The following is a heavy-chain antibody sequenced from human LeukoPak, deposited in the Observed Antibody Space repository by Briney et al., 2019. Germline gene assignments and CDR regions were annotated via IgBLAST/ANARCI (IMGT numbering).Heavy chain of an antibody. CDR1: GYTFTSYD. Sequence: ASVKVSCKASGYTFTSYDINWVRQANGQGLEWMGWMNPNSGNTGYAQKFQGRVTMTRNTSISTAYMELSSLRSEDTAVYYCARFCVDCSSTSCLYYFDYWGQGTLVTVSS. V-gene: IGHV1-8*01. CDR3: ARFCVDCSSTSCLYYFDY. D-gene: IGHD2-2*01. CDR2: MNPNSGNT. J-gene: IGHJ4*02.